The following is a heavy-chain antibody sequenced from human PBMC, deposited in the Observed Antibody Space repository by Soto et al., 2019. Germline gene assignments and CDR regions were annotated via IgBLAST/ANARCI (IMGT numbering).Heavy chain of an antibody. J-gene: IGHJ5*02. D-gene: IGHD1-26*01. CDR3: AKNQGVELVPLATVDWFDX. CDR1: GFIFENFG. V-gene: IGHV3-23*01. CDR2: ISGSGFKK. Sequence: WGSLRLSFAASGFIFENFGMSWVRQAPGKGLEWISSISGSGFKKYYAYSVKGRFTISRDNSKSTVYLELNNLSAEDTAVYHCAKNQGVELVPLATVDWFDXWGQGSVVTVSX.